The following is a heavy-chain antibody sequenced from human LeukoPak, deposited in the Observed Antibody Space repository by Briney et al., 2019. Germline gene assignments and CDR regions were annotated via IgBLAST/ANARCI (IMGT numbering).Heavy chain of an antibody. CDR3: ARGVAAFFDR. Sequence: SETLSLTCTVSGGSISSYYWSWLRQPPGKGLEWIGYIYTSGITNHNPSLMSRVTISVDTSKNQFSLKLSSVTAADTAVYFCARGVAAFFDRWGRGALVAVSS. CDR1: GGSISSYY. J-gene: IGHJ4*02. D-gene: IGHD6-19*01. V-gene: IGHV4-4*09. CDR2: IYTSGIT.